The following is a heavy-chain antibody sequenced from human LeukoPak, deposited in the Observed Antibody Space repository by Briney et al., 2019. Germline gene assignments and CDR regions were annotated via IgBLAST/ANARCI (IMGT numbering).Heavy chain of an antibody. CDR3: AICDSSGYYFVNAFDI. CDR1: GYTFTGYY. CDR2: INPNSGGT. D-gene: IGHD3-22*01. J-gene: IGHJ3*02. Sequence: GASVKVSCKASGYTFTGYYMHWVRQAPGQGLEWMGRINPNSGGTNYAQKFQGRVTMTRDTSISTAYMELSRLRSDDTAVYYCAICDSSGYYFVNAFDIWGQGTMVTVSS. V-gene: IGHV1-2*06.